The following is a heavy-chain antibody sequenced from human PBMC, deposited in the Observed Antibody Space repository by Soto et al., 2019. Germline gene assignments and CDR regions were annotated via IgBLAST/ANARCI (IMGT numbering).Heavy chain of an antibody. Sequence: GGSLRLSCAASGFTFSSYAMSWVRQAPGKGLEWVSAISGSGGSTYYADSVKGRFTISRDNSKNTLYLQMNSLRAEDTAVYYCARLNKRSGWRNFDYWGQGTLVTVSS. CDR3: ARLNKRSGWRNFDY. CDR1: GFTFSSYA. J-gene: IGHJ4*02. D-gene: IGHD6-19*01. CDR2: ISGSGGST. V-gene: IGHV3-23*01.